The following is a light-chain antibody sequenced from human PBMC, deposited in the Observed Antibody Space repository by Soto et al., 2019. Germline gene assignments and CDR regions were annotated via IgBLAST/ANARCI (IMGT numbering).Light chain of an antibody. Sequence: EIVLTQSPGTLSLSTGERATLSCRASQSVSNSYLAWYQQKPGQAPRLLIYDASNRATGIPARFSGSGSGTDFTLTISSLEPEDFAVYYCQQYNNWPSTFGQGTKVDI. J-gene: IGKJ1*01. CDR1: QSVSNSY. CDR2: DAS. CDR3: QQYNNWPST. V-gene: IGKV3D-20*02.